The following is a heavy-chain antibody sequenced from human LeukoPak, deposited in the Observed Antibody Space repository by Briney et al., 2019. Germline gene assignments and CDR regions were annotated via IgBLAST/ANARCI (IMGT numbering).Heavy chain of an antibody. CDR3: AKDRTVVISYYGMDV. CDR1: GFTFSSYA. CDR2: ISGSGGST. J-gene: IGHJ6*02. Sequence: GGSLRLSCAASGFTFSSYAMSWVRQAPGKGLEWVSAISGSGGSTYYADSVKGRFTISRDNSKSTLYLQMNSLRAEDTAVYYCAKDRTVVISYYGMDVWGQGTTVTVSS. V-gene: IGHV3-23*01. D-gene: IGHD3-22*01.